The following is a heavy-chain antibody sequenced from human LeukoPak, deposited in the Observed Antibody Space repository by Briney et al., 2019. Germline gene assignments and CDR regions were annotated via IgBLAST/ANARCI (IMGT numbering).Heavy chain of an antibody. D-gene: IGHD2-2*01. CDR3: AREYQLLSVDY. CDR1: GGSISSNVYY. Sequence: SQTLSLTCTVSGGSISSNVYYWSWIRQPPGKGLEWIGYIYYSGSTYYNPSLKSRLTISVDTSKNQFSLKLSSVTAADTAVYYCAREYQLLSVDYWGREPWSPSPQ. J-gene: IGHJ4*02. CDR2: IYYSGST. V-gene: IGHV4-30-4*01.